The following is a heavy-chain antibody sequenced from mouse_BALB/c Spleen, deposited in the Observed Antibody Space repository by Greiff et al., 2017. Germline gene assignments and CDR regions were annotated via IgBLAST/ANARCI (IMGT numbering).Heavy chain of an antibody. CDR3: ARRDYYGNPGDFDY. CDR1: GYSITSDYA. CDR2: ISYSGST. D-gene: IGHD2-1*01. V-gene: IGHV3-2*02. J-gene: IGHJ2*01. Sequence: DVQLQESGPGLVKPSQSLSLTCTVTGYSITSDYAWNWIRQFPGNKLEWMGYISYSGSTSYNPSLKSRISITRDTSKNQFFLQLNSVTTEDTATYYCARRDYYGNPGDFDYWGQGTTLTVSS.